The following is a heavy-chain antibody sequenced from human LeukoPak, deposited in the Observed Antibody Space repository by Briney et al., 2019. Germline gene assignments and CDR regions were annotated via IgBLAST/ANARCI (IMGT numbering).Heavy chain of an antibody. Sequence: GGSLRLSCAASGSTFSDFYMNWIRQAPGKGLEWVSYISTSSSYTDYADSVKGRFTISRDNAKNLLYLQMNSLRVEDTAVYYCARDVIRRGQGTLVTVPS. J-gene: IGHJ4*02. V-gene: IGHV3-11*06. CDR2: ISTSSSYT. CDR3: ARDVIR. CDR1: GSTFSDFY.